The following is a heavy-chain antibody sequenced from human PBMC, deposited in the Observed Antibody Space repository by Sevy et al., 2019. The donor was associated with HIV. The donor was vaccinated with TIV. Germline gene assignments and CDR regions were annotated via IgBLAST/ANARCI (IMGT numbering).Heavy chain of an antibody. J-gene: IGHJ6*02. CDR3: GRAMDV. CDR1: GFTFSSHS. CDR2: IKQDGSEK. Sequence: GGSLRLSCAASGFTFSSHSMNWVRQAPGKGLEWVANIKQDGSEKYYVDSVKGRFTISRDNAKNSLYLQMNSLRPEDTAVYYCGRAMDVWGQGTTVTVSS. V-gene: IGHV3-7*01.